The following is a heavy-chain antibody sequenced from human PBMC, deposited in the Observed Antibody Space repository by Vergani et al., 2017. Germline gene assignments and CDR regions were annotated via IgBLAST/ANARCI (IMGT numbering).Heavy chain of an antibody. CDR3: ARWGNEKRLDS. V-gene: IGHV3-33*01. D-gene: IGHD1-1*01. CDR2: IWYDGSNK. CDR1: GFTFSSHG. Sequence: QVQLVESGGGVVQPGRSLRLSCAASGFTFSSHGTHWVRQAPGKGLEWVAVIWYDGSNKYYGDSVKGRFTISRDNSKNTLYLQMNSLRVEDTAVYYCARWGNEKRLDSWGQGTLVTVSS. J-gene: IGHJ5*01.